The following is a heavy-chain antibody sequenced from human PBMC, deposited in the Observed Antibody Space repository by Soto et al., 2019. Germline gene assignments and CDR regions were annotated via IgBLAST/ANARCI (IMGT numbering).Heavy chain of an antibody. CDR1: GYSFTSYW. CDR2: IYPGDSDT. D-gene: IGHD2-15*01. J-gene: IGHJ4*02. CDR3: ARRVGWQLLEDFYDY. Sequence: GESLKISCKGSGYSFTSYWIGWVRQMPGKGLEWMGIIYPGDSDTRYSPSFQGQVTISADKSISTAYLQWSSLKASDTAMYYCARRVGWQLLEDFYDYWGQGTLVTVSS. V-gene: IGHV5-51*01.